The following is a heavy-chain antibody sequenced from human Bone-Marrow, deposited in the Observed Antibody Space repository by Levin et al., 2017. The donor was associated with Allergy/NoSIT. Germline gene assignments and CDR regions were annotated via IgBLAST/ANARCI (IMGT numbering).Heavy chain of an antibody. V-gene: IGHV3-15*07. CDR2: IKNNANGGST. D-gene: IGHD1-1*01. CDR3: TRRPGTPPPDKVGPFDY. Sequence: PSETLSLTCAASGFTFTDAWMNWVRQVPGKGLEWVGRIKNNANGGSTEYAAPVKGRFTISRDDSRNTVYLQMNSLKIEDTAVYYCTRRPGTPPPDKVGPFDYWGQGSLVTVSS. J-gene: IGHJ4*02. CDR1: GFTFTDAW.